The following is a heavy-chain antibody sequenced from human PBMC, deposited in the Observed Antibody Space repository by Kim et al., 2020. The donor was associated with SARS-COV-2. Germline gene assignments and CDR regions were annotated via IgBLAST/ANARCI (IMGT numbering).Heavy chain of an antibody. Sequence: NDYAPSVQSRITITPDASKNQFSLQLTSVTPEDTAFYYCVRYSGWYNFDYWGQGTLVIVSS. V-gene: IGHV6-1*01. CDR3: VRYSGWYNFDY. CDR2: N. J-gene: IGHJ4*02. D-gene: IGHD6-19*01.